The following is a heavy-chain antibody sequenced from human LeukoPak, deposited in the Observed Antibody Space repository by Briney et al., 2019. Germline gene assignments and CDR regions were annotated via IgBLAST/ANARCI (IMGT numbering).Heavy chain of an antibody. D-gene: IGHD5-24*01. J-gene: IGHJ3*02. CDR2: ISIGGSYT. V-gene: IGHV3-11*05. CDR3: ARDLIMAPTYDAFDI. CDR1: GLTFSDYY. Sequence: PGGSLRLSCAASGLTFSDYYMSWIRQAPGKGLEWVSYISIGGSYTNYADSVKGRFTISRDDAKNSLYLQLNSLRPEDTAMYYCARDLIMAPTYDAFDIWGQGIMVTVSS.